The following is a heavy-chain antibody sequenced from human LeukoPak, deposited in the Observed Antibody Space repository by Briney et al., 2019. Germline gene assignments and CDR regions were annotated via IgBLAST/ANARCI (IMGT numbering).Heavy chain of an antibody. D-gene: IGHD2-2*01. J-gene: IGHJ5*02. CDR3: ARGGTIVVVPAAPGIWFDP. CDR1: GCTFSSYA. Sequence: SVKVSCKASGCTFSSYAISWVRQAPGQGLEWMGGIIPIFGTANYAQKFQGRVTITTDESTSTAYMELNSLRSEDTAVYYCARGGTIVVVPAAPGIWFDPWGQGTLVTVSS. V-gene: IGHV1-69*05. CDR2: IIPIFGTA.